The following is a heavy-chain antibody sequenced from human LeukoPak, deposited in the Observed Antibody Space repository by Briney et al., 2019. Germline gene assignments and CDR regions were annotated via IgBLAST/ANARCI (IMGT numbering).Heavy chain of an antibody. V-gene: IGHV3-20*04. CDR1: GFTFDDYA. Sequence: GEPLRLSCAASGFTFDDYAMTWVRQAPGKGLEWVSGINWNGGTTGYVDSVKGRFTISRDNAKNSLYLQMNSLRAEDTALYYCTKSSPLWPPDYFDYWGQGTLVTVSS. D-gene: IGHD5-18*01. CDR3: TKSSPLWPPDYFDY. CDR2: INWNGGTT. J-gene: IGHJ4*02.